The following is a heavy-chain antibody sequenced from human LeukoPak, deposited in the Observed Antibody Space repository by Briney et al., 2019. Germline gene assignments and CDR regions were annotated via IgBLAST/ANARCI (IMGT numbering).Heavy chain of an antibody. D-gene: IGHD6-13*01. CDR1: GGSISSYY. Sequence: SETLSLTCTVSGGSISSYYWSWIRQPPGKGLEWIGYIYYSGSTTYNPSLKSRVNISVDTSKNQFSLKLSSVTAADTAVYYCARVSSSSWYRWFDPWGQGTLVTVSS. CDR2: IYYSGST. J-gene: IGHJ5*02. CDR3: ARVSSSSWYRWFDP. V-gene: IGHV4-59*01.